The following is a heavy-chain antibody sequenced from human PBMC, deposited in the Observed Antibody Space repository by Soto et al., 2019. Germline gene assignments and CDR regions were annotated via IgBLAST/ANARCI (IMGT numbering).Heavy chain of an antibody. J-gene: IGHJ4*02. D-gene: IGHD2-2*01. CDR2: ISGGDGST. CDR1: GFTFNKYA. Sequence: GGSLRLSCTASGFTFNKYAMTWVRQAPGKGLEWVSAISGGDGSTYYADSVKGRFTISRDNSRNTLFLQMNSLRVEDTAIYYCAKSPAQPRVVSPATIDNPFAHWGQGTRVTXSS. V-gene: IGHV3-23*01. CDR3: AKSPAQPRVVSPATIDNPFAH.